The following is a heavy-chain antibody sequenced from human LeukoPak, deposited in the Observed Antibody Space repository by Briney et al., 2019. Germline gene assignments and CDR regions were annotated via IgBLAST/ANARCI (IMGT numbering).Heavy chain of an antibody. J-gene: IGHJ3*02. V-gene: IGHV3-11*04. Sequence: PGGSLRLSCTASGFTFRDYYMGWIRQAPGKGLEWVSYITNSGSATYNADSVKARFTISRDNVRNSLFLQMDSLRAEDTAAYYCARAFNDAFDIWGQGTMVTVSS. CDR2: ITNSGSAT. CDR1: GFTFRDYY. CDR3: ARAFNDAFDI.